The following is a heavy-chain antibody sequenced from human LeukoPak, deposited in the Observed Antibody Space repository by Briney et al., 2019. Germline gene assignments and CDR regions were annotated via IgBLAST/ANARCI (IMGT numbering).Heavy chain of an antibody. D-gene: IGHD6-13*01. CDR3: ARDIANSYGLDQQLVPGVAHY. J-gene: IGHJ4*02. V-gene: IGHV1-46*01. Sequence: ASVKVSCKASGYTFTSYYMHWVRQAPGQGLEWMGIINPSGGSTSYAQKFQCRVTMTRDTSTSTVYMELSSLRSEDTAVYYCARDIANSYGLDQQLVPGVAHYWGQGTLVTVSS. CDR1: GYTFTSYY. CDR2: INPSGGST.